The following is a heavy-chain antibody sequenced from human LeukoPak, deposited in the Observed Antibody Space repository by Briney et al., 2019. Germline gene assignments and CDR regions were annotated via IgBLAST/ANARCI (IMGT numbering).Heavy chain of an antibody. CDR2: ISAYNGNT. CDR3: ARESLRSGYYDFWSGYYTGSKYYFDY. CDR1: GYTFTSYG. V-gene: IGHV1-18*01. J-gene: IGHJ4*02. D-gene: IGHD3-3*01. Sequence: GASVNVSCKASGYTFTSYGISWVRRAPGQGLEWMGWISAYNGNTNYAQKLQGRVTMTTDTSTSTAYMELRSLRSDDTAVYYCARESLRSGYYDFWSGYYTGSKYYFDYWGQGTLVTVSS.